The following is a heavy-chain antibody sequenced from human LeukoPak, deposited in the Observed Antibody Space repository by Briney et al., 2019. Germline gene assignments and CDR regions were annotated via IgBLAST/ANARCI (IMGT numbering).Heavy chain of an antibody. D-gene: IGHD3-22*01. J-gene: IGHJ4*02. V-gene: IGHV1-46*01. Sequence: ASVKVSCKASGYTFTSYYMHWVRQAPGQGLEWMGIINPSGGSTSCAQKFQGRVTMTRDTSTSTVYMELSSLRSEDTAVYYCARSRINYYDSSGYYSSGGFDYWGQGTLVTVSS. CDR2: INPSGGST. CDR3: ARSRINYYDSSGYYSSGGFDY. CDR1: GYTFTSYY.